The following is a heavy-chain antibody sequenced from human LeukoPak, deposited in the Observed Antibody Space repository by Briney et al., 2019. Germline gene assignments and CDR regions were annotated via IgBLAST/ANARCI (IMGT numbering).Heavy chain of an antibody. Sequence: SETLSLTCTVSGGSISSYYWSWIRQPPGKGLEWIGYIYYSGSTNYNPSLKSRVTISVDTSKNQFSLKLSSVTAADTAVYYCARHLPNDYGDDDAFDIWGQGTMVTVSS. D-gene: IGHD4-17*01. J-gene: IGHJ3*02. V-gene: IGHV4-59*08. CDR3: ARHLPNDYGDDDAFDI. CDR2: IYYSGST. CDR1: GGSISSYY.